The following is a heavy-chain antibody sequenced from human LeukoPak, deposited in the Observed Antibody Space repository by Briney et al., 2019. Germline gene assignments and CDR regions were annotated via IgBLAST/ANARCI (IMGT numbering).Heavy chain of an antibody. CDR3: ASSITIFGPVDY. CDR2: IYYSGST. Sequence: PSETLSLTCTVSGGSISSGGYYWSWIRQPPGKGLEWIGYIYYSGSTYYNPSLKSRVTISVDTSKNQFSLKLSSVTAADTAVYYCASSITIFGPVDYWGQGTLVTVSS. CDR1: GGSISSGGYY. D-gene: IGHD3-3*01. V-gene: IGHV4-31*03. J-gene: IGHJ4*02.